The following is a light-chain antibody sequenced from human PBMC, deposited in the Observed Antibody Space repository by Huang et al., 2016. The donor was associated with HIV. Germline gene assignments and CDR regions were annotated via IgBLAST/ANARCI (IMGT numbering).Light chain of an antibody. CDR1: QSSGNY. Sequence: DIQMTQSPSSLSASVGDRVTVTCRASQSSGNYLNWYQQKPGKAPKLLIYGASSLQSGVPARCSGSGSGTVFILSITSLQPEDFATYYCQQSYNSWTFGQGTKVDIK. J-gene: IGKJ1*01. CDR3: QQSYNSWT. V-gene: IGKV1-39*01. CDR2: GAS.